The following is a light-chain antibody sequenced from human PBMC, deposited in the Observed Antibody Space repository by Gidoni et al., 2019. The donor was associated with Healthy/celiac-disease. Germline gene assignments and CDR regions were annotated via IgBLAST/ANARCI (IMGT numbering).Light chain of an antibody. J-gene: IGKJ1*01. V-gene: IGKV3-11*01. CDR2: DAS. CDR3: QQRSNWPPWT. Sequence: ELVLTQSPATLSLSPGERATLSCRASQSVSSYLAWYQQKPGQAPRFLIYDASNRATGIPARFSGSGSGTDFTLTISSLEPEDFAVYYCQQRSNWPPWTFGQGTKVEIK. CDR1: QSVSSY.